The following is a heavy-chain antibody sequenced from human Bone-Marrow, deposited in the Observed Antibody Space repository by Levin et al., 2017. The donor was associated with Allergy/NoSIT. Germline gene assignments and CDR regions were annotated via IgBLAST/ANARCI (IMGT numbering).Heavy chain of an antibody. CDR2: TYYRSKWYN. Sequence: SETLSLTCVISGDSVSSNSAAWNWIRQSPSRGLEWLGRTYYRSKWYNDYAASVKSRITVNPYTSKNQFFLQLNSVTPEDTAVYYCARDYYYGMDVWGQGTTVTVSS. CDR3: ARDYYYGMDV. V-gene: IGHV6-1*01. CDR1: GDSVSSNSAA. J-gene: IGHJ6*02.